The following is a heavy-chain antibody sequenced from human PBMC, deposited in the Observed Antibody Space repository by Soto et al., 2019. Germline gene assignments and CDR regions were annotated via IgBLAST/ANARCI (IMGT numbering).Heavy chain of an antibody. CDR3: AHIRVVTYYGSGWFDP. V-gene: IGHV2-5*02. D-gene: IGHD3-10*01. CDR2: IYWDDDK. Sequence: QITLRESGPTLVKPTQTLTLTCAVSGSSLGTSGVGVGWIRQPPGKALEWLALIYWDDDKRYSPSLTNRLTITKDTSKNQVVLTMTNMDPVDTATYYCAHIRVVTYYGSGWFDPWGQGTLVTVSS. J-gene: IGHJ5*02. CDR1: GSSLGTSGVG.